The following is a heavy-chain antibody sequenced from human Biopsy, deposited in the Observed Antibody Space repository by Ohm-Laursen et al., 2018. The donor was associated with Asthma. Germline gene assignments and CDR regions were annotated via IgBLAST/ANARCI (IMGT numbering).Heavy chain of an antibody. Sequence: SLRLSCTASGFTFGDYWMSWVRQVPGKGLEWVANIKHDGSEKNHVDSLKGRFTISRDNSKNTLYLQMNSLRAEDTAVYYCARSIYDFWSGYYGMDVWGQGTTVTVSS. D-gene: IGHD3-3*01. J-gene: IGHJ6*02. CDR3: ARSIYDFWSGYYGMDV. CDR1: GFTFGDYW. CDR2: IKHDGSEK. V-gene: IGHV3-7*01.